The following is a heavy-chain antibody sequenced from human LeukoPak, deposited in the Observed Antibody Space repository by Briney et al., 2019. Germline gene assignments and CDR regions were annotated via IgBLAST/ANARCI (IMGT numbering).Heavy chain of an antibody. CDR1: GGSISSDY. D-gene: IGHD3-22*01. CDR3: ARTPYDSGGYGTFDY. J-gene: IGHJ4*02. CDR2: IYYSGST. V-gene: IGHV4-59*01. Sequence: PSETLSLTCTVSGGSISSDYWSWVRQPPGKGLEWIGYIYYSGSTNYNPSLKSRVTISVDTSKDQFSLKLSSVTAADTAVYYCARTPYDSGGYGTFDYWGQGTLVTASS.